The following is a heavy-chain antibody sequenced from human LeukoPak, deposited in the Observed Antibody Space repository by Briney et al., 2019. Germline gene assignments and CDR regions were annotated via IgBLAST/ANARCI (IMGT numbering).Heavy chain of an antibody. CDR2: ISSSSIYV. J-gene: IGHJ4*02. D-gene: IGHD1-26*01. V-gene: IGHV3-21*04. Sequence: GGSLRLSCAASGFTFSDYDMNWVRQAPGKGLEWVSSISSSSIYVSYADSVKGRYTISRDNAKNSLYLQMNSLRAEDTAVYYCARESSGTYYLKQWGQGTLVTVYS. CDR1: GFTFSDYD. CDR3: ARESSGTYYLKQ.